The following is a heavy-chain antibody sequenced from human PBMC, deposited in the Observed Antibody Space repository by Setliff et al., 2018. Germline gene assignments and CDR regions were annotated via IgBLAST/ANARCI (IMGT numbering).Heavy chain of an antibody. J-gene: IGHJ4*02. CDR3: ARENGYCSGGACYFMFDS. V-gene: IGHV4-59*11. CDR1: GGSSSSHY. D-gene: IGHD2-15*01. Sequence: PSETLSLTCTVSGGSSSSHYWGWIRQPPGKGLEWIGYIHYSGTTNYNPSLKSRVTLSLDTAKNQFSLELRAVTAADTALYYCARENGYCSGGACYFMFDSWGQGTLVTVSS. CDR2: IHYSGTT.